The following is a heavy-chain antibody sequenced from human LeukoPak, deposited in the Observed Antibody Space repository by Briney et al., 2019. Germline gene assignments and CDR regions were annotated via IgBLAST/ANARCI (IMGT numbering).Heavy chain of an antibody. Sequence: GGSLRLSCAASGFTFSSYSMNWVRQAPGKGLEWVSSISSSSSYIYYADSVKGRFTISRDNSKNTLYLQMNSLRAEDTAVYYYARDGMDSWYCSSTSCFGYFDYWGQGTLVTVSS. CDR3: ARDGMDSWYCSSTSCFGYFDY. V-gene: IGHV3-21*01. J-gene: IGHJ4*02. D-gene: IGHD2-2*01. CDR1: GFTFSSYS. CDR2: ISSSSSYI.